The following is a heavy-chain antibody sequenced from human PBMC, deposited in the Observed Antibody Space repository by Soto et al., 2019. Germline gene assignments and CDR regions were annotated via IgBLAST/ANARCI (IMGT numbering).Heavy chain of an antibody. J-gene: IGHJ4*02. D-gene: IGHD5-18*01. CDR1: GGSINSGGYC. Sequence: QVQLHESGPGLVKPSQTLSLTCTVSGGSINSGGYCWSWIRQHPGKGMDWIGCISYGGSTSYNPSLKSRVTISVDTSKNQFSLKLTSVTAADTAVYYCSRGILVWGQGALITVSS. CDR3: SRGILV. V-gene: IGHV4-31*03. CDR2: ISYGGST.